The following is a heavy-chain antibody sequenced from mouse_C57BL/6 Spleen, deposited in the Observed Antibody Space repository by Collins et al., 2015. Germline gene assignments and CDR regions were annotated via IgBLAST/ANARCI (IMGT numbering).Heavy chain of an antibody. D-gene: IGHD1-1*01. CDR2: IYPGSGST. CDR1: GYTFTSYW. V-gene: IGHV1-55*01. Sequence: QVQLQQPGAELVKPGASVKMSCKASGYTFTSYWITWVKQRPGQGLEWIGDIYPGSGSTNYSEKFKSKATLTVDTSSSTAYMQLSSLTSEDSAVYYCARRYYYGSSSYAMDYWGQGTSATVSS. J-gene: IGHJ4*01. CDR3: ARRYYYGSSSYAMDY.